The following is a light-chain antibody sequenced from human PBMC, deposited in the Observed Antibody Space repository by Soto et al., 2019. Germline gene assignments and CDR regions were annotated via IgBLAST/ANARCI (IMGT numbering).Light chain of an antibody. V-gene: IGKV1-5*01. CDR2: DAS. J-gene: IGKJ1*01. CDR1: QSISSW. CDR3: QQYNSYST. Sequence: IQMTQSPXTLSSXXXXXXXITFRASQSISSWLAWYQQKPGKAPKLLIYDASSLESGVPSRFSGSGSGTEFTLTISSLQPDDFATYYCQQYNSYSTFGQGTKVDIK.